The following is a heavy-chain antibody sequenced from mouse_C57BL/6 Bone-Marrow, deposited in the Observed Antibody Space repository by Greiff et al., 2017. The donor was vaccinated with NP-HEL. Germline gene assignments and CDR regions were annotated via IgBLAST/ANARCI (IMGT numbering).Heavy chain of an antibody. CDR1: GYTFTSYW. Sequence: VQLQQPGAELVMPGASVKLSCKASGYTFTSYWMHWVKQRPGQGLEWIGELDPSDSYTNYNQKLKGKTTLTVAKSSSTAYMHLIRLTSEDSAVYDCARSAYYGFFYAMDYWGQGASVTVSS. J-gene: IGHJ4*01. CDR3: ARSAYYGFFYAMDY. CDR2: LDPSDSYT. D-gene: IGHD2-10*01. V-gene: IGHV1-69*01.